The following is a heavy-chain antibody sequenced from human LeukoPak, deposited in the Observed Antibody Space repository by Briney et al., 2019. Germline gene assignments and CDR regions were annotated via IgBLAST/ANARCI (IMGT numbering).Heavy chain of an antibody. J-gene: IGHJ5*02. CDR1: GVSISSYY. Sequence: SETLSLTCTVSGVSISSYYWSWIRQPAGKGLEWIGRIHTSGSTNYNPSLKSRVTMSVDTSKNQLSLKLSSVTAADTAVYYCARAVSFVGTRYFDWPIPSDWFDPWGQGTLVTVSS. V-gene: IGHV4-4*07. D-gene: IGHD3-9*01. CDR3: ARAVSFVGTRYFDWPIPSDWFDP. CDR2: IHTSGST.